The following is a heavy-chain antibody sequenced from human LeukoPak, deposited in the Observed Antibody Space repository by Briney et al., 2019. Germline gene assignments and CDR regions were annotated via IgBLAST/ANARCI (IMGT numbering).Heavy chain of an antibody. J-gene: IGHJ4*02. V-gene: IGHV4-34*01. CDR3: ARAQSRGYSYGPFDY. D-gene: IGHD5-18*01. CDR2: INHSGST. Sequence: SETLSLTCAVYGGSFSGYYWSWIRQPPGKGLEWIGEINHSGSTNYNPSLKSRVTISVDTSKNQFSLKLSSVTAADTAIYYFARAQSRGYSYGPFDYWGQGTLVTVSS. CDR1: GGSFSGYY.